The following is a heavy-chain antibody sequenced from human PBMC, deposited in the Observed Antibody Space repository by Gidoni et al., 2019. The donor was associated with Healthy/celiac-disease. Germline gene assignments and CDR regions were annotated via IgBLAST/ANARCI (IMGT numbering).Heavy chain of an antibody. CDR2: RNPNSGNT. J-gene: IGHJ2*01. D-gene: IGHD6-13*01. Sequence: QVQRVQAGAEGKKPGATVKVYCKAAGYTCTSYDINWVRQATGQGLEWMGGRNPNSGNTCYAQKFQVRVTMTRNTSISTAYMDLSSLGSEATAVYYCARVRSSSWYWYFDLWGRGTLVTVSS. CDR3: ARVRSSSWYWYFDL. CDR1: GYTCTSYD. V-gene: IGHV1-8*01.